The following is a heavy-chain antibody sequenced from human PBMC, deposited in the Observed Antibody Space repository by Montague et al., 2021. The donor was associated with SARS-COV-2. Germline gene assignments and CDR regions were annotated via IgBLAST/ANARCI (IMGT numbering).Heavy chain of an antibody. Sequence: PALVKPTQTLTLTCTFSGFSLSNTRMSVGWIRRPPGKALEWLALINWDDDEYYNPSLRTRLTISKDTSKNQVVLVMTNMDPMDTGTYYCARIQRWGEYYFDFWGQGALVVVSS. CDR1: GFSLSNTRMS. CDR3: ARIQRWGEYYFDF. CDR2: INWDDDE. V-gene: IGHV2-70*01. J-gene: IGHJ4*02. D-gene: IGHD3-10*01.